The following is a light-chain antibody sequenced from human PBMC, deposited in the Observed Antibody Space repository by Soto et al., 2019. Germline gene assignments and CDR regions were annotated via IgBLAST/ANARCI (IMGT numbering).Light chain of an antibody. CDR3: CSFAVGAALV. J-gene: IGLJ2*01. Sequence: QSVLTQPASVSASPGQSITISCTGTSSNVGTYDLVSWYQHHPDKAPKLIIYEGTKRPSGISSRFSGSKSGNTASLTISGLQAVDDADYYCCSFAVGAALVFGGGTKVTVL. CDR1: SSNVGTYDL. V-gene: IGLV2-23*01. CDR2: EGT.